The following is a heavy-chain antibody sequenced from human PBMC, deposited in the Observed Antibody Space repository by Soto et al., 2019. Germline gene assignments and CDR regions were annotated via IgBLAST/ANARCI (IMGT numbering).Heavy chain of an antibody. J-gene: IGHJ5*02. Sequence: ASVKVSCKASGYPFTSYYLHWVRQAPGQGPEWMGRINVSDGSTRYAQNFQGRVTMTRDTSTTTVYMELSPLRSDDTAVYYCAREAAVAGTEFDHWGQGTLVTVPS. D-gene: IGHD6-19*01. V-gene: IGHV1-46*01. CDR2: INVSDGST. CDR1: GYPFTSYY. CDR3: AREAAVAGTEFDH.